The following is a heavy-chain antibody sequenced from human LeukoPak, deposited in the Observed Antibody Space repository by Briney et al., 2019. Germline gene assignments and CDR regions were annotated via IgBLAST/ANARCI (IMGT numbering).Heavy chain of an antibody. CDR1: GDSIRSYY. CDR2: IYYNGRT. CDR3: VRHDYDTGWGLDWFFDL. D-gene: IGHD3-16*01. Sequence: PSETLSLTCTVSGDSIRSYYWSWIRQSPGKGLEWIAYIYYNGRTDSNPSLKSRVTISLDMSKNQLSLKLNSVTAADTAVYYCVRHDYDTGWGLDWFFDLWGRGTLVIVSS. J-gene: IGHJ2*01. V-gene: IGHV4-59*08.